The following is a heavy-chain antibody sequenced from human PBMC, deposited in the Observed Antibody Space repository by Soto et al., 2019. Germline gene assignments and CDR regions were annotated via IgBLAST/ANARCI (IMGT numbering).Heavy chain of an antibody. CDR3: AREPYLTMASNDL. D-gene: IGHD3-10*01. Sequence: SDTLSLTCTVSGGSISSSSYYWGWIRQPPGKGLEWLGYIYYSGSTYYNPSLKSRVTISIDTSRNQFSLSLNSVTAADTAVYFWAREPYLTMASNDLWGQGDQVIVSS. V-gene: IGHV4-39*02. CDR1: GGSISSSSYY. CDR2: IYYSGST. J-gene: IGHJ4*02.